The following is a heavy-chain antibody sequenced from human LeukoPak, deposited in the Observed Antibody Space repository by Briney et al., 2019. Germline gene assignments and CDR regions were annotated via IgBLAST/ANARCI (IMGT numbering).Heavy chain of an antibody. CDR1: GGSISSYY. CDR2: IYYSGST. CDR3: ARHLTYSGGSARYFDY. V-gene: IGHV4-59*01. Sequence: SETLSLTCTVSGGSISSYYWGWLRQPPGKGLEWIGYIYYSGSTNYNPSLKSRVTISVDTSKNQFSLELSPVTAADTAVYYCARHLTYSGGSARYFDYWGQGILVTVSS. D-gene: IGHD6-19*01. J-gene: IGHJ4*02.